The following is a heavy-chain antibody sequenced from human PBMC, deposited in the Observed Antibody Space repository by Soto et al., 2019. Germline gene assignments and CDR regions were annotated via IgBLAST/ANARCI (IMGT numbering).Heavy chain of an antibody. J-gene: IGHJ4*02. V-gene: IGHV1-18*01. CDR2: ISAYNGNT. D-gene: IGHD3-10*01. CDR3: AGGPPPPEH. CDR1: GYTFASYA. Sequence: QVQLVQSGAEVKKPGASVKVSCKASGYTFASYAISWMRQAPGQGLEWMGWISAYNGNTNYAQKLQGRVTMTTDTTPSTAYMELRSLGSDGTAVEFLAGGPPPPEHRGQGTLVTVSS.